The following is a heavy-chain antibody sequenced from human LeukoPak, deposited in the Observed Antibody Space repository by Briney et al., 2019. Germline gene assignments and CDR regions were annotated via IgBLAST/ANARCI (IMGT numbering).Heavy chain of an antibody. Sequence: GGALRLACAASGFTFSSYWMSWVRQAPGKGLEWVANIKQDGSEKYYVDSVKGRFTISRDNAKNSLYLQMNSLRAEDTAVYYCARNYKWKRLDYWGQGTLVTVSS. J-gene: IGHJ4*02. D-gene: IGHD1-20*01. CDR1: GFTFSSYW. CDR3: ARNYKWKRLDY. V-gene: IGHV3-7*01. CDR2: IKQDGSEK.